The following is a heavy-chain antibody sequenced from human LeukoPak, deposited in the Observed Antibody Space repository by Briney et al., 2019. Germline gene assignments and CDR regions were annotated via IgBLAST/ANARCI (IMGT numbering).Heavy chain of an antibody. CDR2: ISYDGSNK. V-gene: IGHV3-30*18. CDR3: AKAPRFGDHATEYYYYYMDV. CDR1: GFTFSSYG. Sequence: GGSLRLSCAASGFTFSSYGMHWVRQAPGKGLEWAAVISYDGSNKYYADSVKGRFTISRDNSKNTLYLQMNSLRAEDTAVYYCAKAPRFGDHATEYYYYYMDVWGKGTTVTVSS. D-gene: IGHD3-3*01. J-gene: IGHJ6*03.